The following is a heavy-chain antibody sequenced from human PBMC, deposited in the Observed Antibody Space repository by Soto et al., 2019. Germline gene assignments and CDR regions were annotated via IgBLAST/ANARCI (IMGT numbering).Heavy chain of an antibody. Sequence: SETLSLTCTVSGASISGFYWSWIRKSAGKGLEWIGRIYATGTTDYNPSLKSRVMMSVDTSKKQFSLRLRSVTAAGTAVYYCVKDGTKTLRDWFDPWGQGISVTVSS. CDR1: GASISGFY. D-gene: IGHD1-1*01. CDR3: VKDGTKTLRDWFDP. CDR2: IYATGTT. V-gene: IGHV4-4*07. J-gene: IGHJ5*02.